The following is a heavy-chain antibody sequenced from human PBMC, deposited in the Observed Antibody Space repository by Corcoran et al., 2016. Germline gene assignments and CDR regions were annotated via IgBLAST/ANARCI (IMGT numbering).Heavy chain of an antibody. J-gene: IGHJ4*02. Sequence: QVQLVESGGGVVQPGRSLRLSCAASGFTFSSYGMHWVRQAPGKGLEWVAVISYDGSNKYYADSVKGRFTISRDNSKNTLYLQMNSLRAEDTAVYYWAKEPLVSNRGSSSWYFTPQAIDYWGQGTLVTVSS. CDR2: ISYDGSNK. D-gene: IGHD6-13*01. CDR1: GFTFSSYG. CDR3: AKEPLVSNRGSSSWYFTPQAIDY. V-gene: IGHV3-30*18.